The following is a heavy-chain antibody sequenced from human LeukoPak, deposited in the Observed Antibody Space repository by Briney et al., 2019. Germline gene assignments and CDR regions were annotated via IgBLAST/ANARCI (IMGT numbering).Heavy chain of an antibody. CDR2: IYPGDSDT. CDR1: GYSFTSYW. J-gene: IGHJ3*02. Sequence: GESLKISCKGSGYSFTSYWIGWVRQMPGKGLEWMGIIYPGDSDTRYSPSFQGQVTISADKSISTAYLQWSSLKASDTAMYYCARIEERGFWSDYKNAFDIWGQGTMVTVSS. CDR3: ARIEERGFWSDYKNAFDI. V-gene: IGHV5-51*01. D-gene: IGHD3-3*01.